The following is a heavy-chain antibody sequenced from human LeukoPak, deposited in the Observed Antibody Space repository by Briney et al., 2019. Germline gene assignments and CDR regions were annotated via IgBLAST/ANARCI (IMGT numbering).Heavy chain of an antibody. D-gene: IGHD2-2*01. J-gene: IGHJ3*02. CDR3: ASAYCSSSSCYSPDAFEI. CDR2: IYISGST. V-gene: IGHV4-4*07. Sequence: SETLSLTCTVSGDSISGYYWSWIRQPAGKGLEWIGHIYISGSTNYNPSLKSQVTMSVDTSKKQISLKVNSVTAADTAVYYCASAYCSSSSCYSPDAFEIWGQGTMVTVSS. CDR1: GDSISGYY.